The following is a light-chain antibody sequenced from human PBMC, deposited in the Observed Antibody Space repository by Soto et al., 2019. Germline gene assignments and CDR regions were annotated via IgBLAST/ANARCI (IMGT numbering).Light chain of an antibody. CDR1: QTVNTW. J-gene: IGKJ4*01. CDR2: DAS. V-gene: IGKV1-5*01. Sequence: ERVTITCRASQTVNTWLAWYQHKPGKAPKLLIYDASVLETGVPSRFSGFSSGTEFTLTISSLQPDDFATYFCQQYNSYSPEGLTFGGGTKVDIK. CDR3: QQYNSYSPEGLT.